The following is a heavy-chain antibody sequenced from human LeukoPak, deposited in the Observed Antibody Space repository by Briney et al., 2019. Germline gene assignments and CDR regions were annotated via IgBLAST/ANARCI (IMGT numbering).Heavy chain of an antibody. CDR2: ISGSGGST. V-gene: IGHV3-23*01. D-gene: IGHD2-2*01. CDR1: GFTFSSYA. J-gene: IGHJ4*02. Sequence: GGSLRLSCAASGFTFSSYAMSWVRQAPGKGLGWVSAISGSGGSTYYADSVKGRFTISRDNSKNTLYLQMNSLRAEDTAVYYCAKLFGIVVVPAAIDYWGQGTLVTVSS. CDR3: AKLFGIVVVPAAIDY.